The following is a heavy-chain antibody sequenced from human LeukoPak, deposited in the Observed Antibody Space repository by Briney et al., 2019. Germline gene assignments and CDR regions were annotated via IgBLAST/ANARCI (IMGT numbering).Heavy chain of an antibody. J-gene: IGHJ4*02. V-gene: IGHV3-21*04. CDR3: ARDQGNYDYLWGTYRYNIHFDH. CDR1: GFTFGAYT. Sequence: PGGSLRLSCAASGFTFGAYTINWVRQAPGKGLEWVSCIFSRSESILYADSVKGRFTISRDNAKNSLYLQMNSLRPEDTAVYYCARDQGNYDYLWGTYRYNIHFDHWGQGTRVTVSS. CDR2: IFSRSESI. D-gene: IGHD3-16*02.